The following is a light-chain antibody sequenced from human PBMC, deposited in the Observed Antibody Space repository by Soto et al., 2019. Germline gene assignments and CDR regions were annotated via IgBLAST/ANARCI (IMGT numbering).Light chain of an antibody. Sequence: QSVLTQPPSASGTPGQRVTISCSGSSSNIGSNTVNWYQQLPGTAPKLLIYSNNQRPSGVPDRFSGSKSGTSASLAISGLQSEDEADYYCAAWDDILSGPVFGGGTKVTVL. CDR2: SNN. CDR1: SSNIGSNT. CDR3: AAWDDILSGPV. V-gene: IGLV1-44*01. J-gene: IGLJ2*01.